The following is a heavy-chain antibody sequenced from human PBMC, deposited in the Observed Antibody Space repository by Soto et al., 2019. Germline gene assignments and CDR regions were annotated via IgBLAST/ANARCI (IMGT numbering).Heavy chain of an antibody. CDR3: ARDPSAAAGTNAAFDI. V-gene: IGHV3-21*01. J-gene: IGHJ3*02. Sequence: GGSLRLSCAASGFTFSSYSMNWVRQAPGKGLEWVSSISSSSSYIYYADSVKGRFTISRDNAKNSLYLQMNSLRAEDTAVYYCARDPSAAAGTNAAFDICGEGTMVTV. CDR2: ISSSSSYI. D-gene: IGHD6-13*01. CDR1: GFTFSSYS.